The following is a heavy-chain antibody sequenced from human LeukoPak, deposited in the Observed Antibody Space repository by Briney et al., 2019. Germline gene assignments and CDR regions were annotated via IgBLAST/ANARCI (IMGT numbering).Heavy chain of an antibody. CDR3: ATDLGQLVWSFDY. Sequence: ASVKVSCKVSGYTLTELSMHWVRQAPGKGLEWMGGFDPEDGETIYAQKFQGRVTMTEDTSTDTAYMELSSPRSEDTAVYYCATDLGQLVWSFDYWGQGTLVTVSS. CDR2: FDPEDGET. D-gene: IGHD6-6*01. V-gene: IGHV1-24*01. CDR1: GYTLTELS. J-gene: IGHJ4*02.